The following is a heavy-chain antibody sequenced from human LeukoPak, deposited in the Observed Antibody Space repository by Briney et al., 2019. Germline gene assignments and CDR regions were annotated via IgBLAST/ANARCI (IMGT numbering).Heavy chain of an antibody. D-gene: IGHD5-18*01. V-gene: IGHV3-30*18. CDR3: AKDRGYSYGFGY. Sequence: GRSRRLSCAASGFTFSSYCMHWVRQAPGKGLEWVAVISYDGSNKYYADSVKGRFTISRDNSKNTLYLQMNSLRAEDTAVYYCAKDRGYSYGFGYWGQGTLVTVSS. CDR1: GFTFSSYC. CDR2: ISYDGSNK. J-gene: IGHJ4*02.